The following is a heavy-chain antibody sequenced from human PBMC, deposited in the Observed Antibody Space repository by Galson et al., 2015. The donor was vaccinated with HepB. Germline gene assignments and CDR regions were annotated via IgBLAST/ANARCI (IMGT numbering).Heavy chain of an antibody. CDR1: GFTFSNAW. CDR2: IKSKTDGGII. CDR3: VGQVYSGNWESPDP. J-gene: IGHJ5*02. V-gene: IGHV3-15*01. Sequence: SLRLSCAASGFTFSNAWMSWVRQASGKGLEWVGRIKSKTDGGIIDYAAPVKGRFTISRDDSKSTLYLQMNSLRTEDTALYYCVGQVYSGNWESPDPWGQGTLVTVSS. D-gene: IGHD6-13*01.